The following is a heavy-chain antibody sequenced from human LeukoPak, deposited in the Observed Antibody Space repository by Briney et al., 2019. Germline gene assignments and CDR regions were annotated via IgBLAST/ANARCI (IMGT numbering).Heavy chain of an antibody. CDR1: GFTFRSYW. J-gene: IGHJ4*02. CDR2: TSTDGSST. CDR3: VRGNFNGGIDY. V-gene: IGHV3-74*01. Sequence: GGSLRLSCAASGFTFRSYWMHWVRQAAGKVLVWVSRTSTDGSSTKSADFVEGRFTISRDNAKNTLYLQMNSLRAEDTAAYYCVRGNFNGGIDYWGQGTLVTVSS.